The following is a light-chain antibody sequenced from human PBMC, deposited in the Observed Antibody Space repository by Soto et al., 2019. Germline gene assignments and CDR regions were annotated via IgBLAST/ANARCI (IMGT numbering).Light chain of an antibody. Sequence: QSVLTQPASVSGSPGQSITISCTGTSSDVGSYNLVSWYQQHPGKAPKVIIYEVIKRPSGVSNRFSGSKSGNTASLTISGLQAEDEGDYYCCSYAGSTSVVFGGGTKLTVL. CDR2: EVI. J-gene: IGLJ2*01. CDR3: CSYAGSTSVV. V-gene: IGLV2-23*02. CDR1: SSDVGSYNL.